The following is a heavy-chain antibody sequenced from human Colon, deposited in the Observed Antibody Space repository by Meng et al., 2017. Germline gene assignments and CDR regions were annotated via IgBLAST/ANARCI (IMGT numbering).Heavy chain of an antibody. J-gene: IGHJ4*02. D-gene: IGHD3-3*01. V-gene: IGHV4-4*02. CDR2: IFHSGST. Sequence: VQLRESGPGLGKPSGTLSLTCDVSGGSINSSDWWSWVRQPPGKGLEWIAEIFHSGSTNYKSSLKSRATISVDRSKNQFSLKLNSVTAADTAVYYCAAIFGLGPGYWGQGTLVTVSS. CDR3: AAIFGLGPGY. CDR1: GGSINSSDW.